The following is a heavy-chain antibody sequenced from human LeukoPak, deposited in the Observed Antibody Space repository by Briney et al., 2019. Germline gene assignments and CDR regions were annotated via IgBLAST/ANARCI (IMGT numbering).Heavy chain of an antibody. Sequence: ASVKVSCTASGYTFTSYDINWVRQATGQGLEWMGWMNPNSGNTGYAQKFQGRVTMTRNTSISTAYMELSSLRSEDTAVYYCARDKGYYYDSSGYYLNWFDPWGQGTLVTVSS. D-gene: IGHD3-22*01. CDR2: MNPNSGNT. CDR3: ARDKGYYYDSSGYYLNWFDP. V-gene: IGHV1-8*01. J-gene: IGHJ5*02. CDR1: GYTFTSYD.